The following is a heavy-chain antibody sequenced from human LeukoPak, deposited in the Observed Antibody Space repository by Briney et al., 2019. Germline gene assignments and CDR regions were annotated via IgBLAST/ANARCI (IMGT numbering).Heavy chain of an antibody. D-gene: IGHD5-18*01. V-gene: IGHV4-34*01. J-gene: IGHJ6*03. CDR2: VLLGGNT. CDR1: GGSVSASY. Sequence: SPTHSLICPVYGGSVSASYCGSTRLPPREGLGCLGLVLLGGNTNYNPSLKSRVTISVDTSKNQFSLKLSSVTAADTAVYYCARGYRGYSYGPYYYYYYMDVWGKGTTVTVSS. CDR3: ARGYRGYSYGPYYYYYYMDV.